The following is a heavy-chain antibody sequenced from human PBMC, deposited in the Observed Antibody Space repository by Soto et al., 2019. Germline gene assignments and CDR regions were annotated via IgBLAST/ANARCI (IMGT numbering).Heavy chain of an antibody. V-gene: IGHV1-46*03. J-gene: IGHJ5*02. CDR3: ARVCRGYCSRTSCSGGWFDP. CDR1: GYTFTSYD. D-gene: IGHD2-2*03. CDR2: MDPSGGST. Sequence: GASVKVSCKASGYTFTSYDVNWVRQATGQGLEWMGIMDPSGGSTSYAQKFQGRVTMARDTSTSTVYMELSSLRSEDTAVYYCARVCRGYCSRTSCSGGWFDPWGQGTLVTVSS.